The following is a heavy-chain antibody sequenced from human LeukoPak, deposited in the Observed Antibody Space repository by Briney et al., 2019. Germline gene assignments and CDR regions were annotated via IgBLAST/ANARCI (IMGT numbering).Heavy chain of an antibody. Sequence: SETLSLTCTVSGGSISSSSYYWGWIRQPPGKGLEWIGEINHSGSTNYNPSLKSRVTISVDTSKNQFSLKLSSVTAADTAVYYCARIATVTTFVFDYWGQGTLVTVSS. J-gene: IGHJ4*02. V-gene: IGHV4-39*07. CDR1: GGSISSSSYY. CDR3: ARIATVTTFVFDY. CDR2: INHSGST. D-gene: IGHD4-17*01.